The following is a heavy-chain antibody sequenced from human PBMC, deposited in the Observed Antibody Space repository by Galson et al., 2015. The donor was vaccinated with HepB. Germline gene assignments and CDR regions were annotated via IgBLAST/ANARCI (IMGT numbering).Heavy chain of an antibody. V-gene: IGHV4-39*01. CDR1: GGSISSSSYY. Sequence: ETLSLTCTVSGGSISSSSYYWGWIRQPPGKGLEWIGSIYYSGSTYYNPSLKSRVTISVDTSKNQFSLKLSSVTAADTAVYYCARQSSSGWYPASPNWFDPWGQGTLVTVSS. CDR3: ARQSSSGWYPASPNWFDP. CDR2: IYYSGST. D-gene: IGHD6-19*01. J-gene: IGHJ5*02.